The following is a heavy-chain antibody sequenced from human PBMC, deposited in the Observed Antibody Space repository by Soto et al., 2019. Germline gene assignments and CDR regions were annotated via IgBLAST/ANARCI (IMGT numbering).Heavy chain of an antibody. Sequence: PSETLSLTCTVSGASIINHYWAWIRQSPGGGLESIGYVSNTATTTYNPSLKNRVTISVDASKSQFYLKLRSVTAADTAVYFCVCSFPPAPPVILSHSWFVPWGPGTLVTVSS. CDR2: VSNTATT. D-gene: IGHD3-16*02. CDR3: VCSFPPAPPVILSHSWFVP. J-gene: IGHJ5*02. V-gene: IGHV4-59*11. CDR1: GASIINHY.